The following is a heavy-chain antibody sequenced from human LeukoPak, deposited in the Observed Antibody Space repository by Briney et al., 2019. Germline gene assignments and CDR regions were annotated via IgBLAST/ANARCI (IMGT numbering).Heavy chain of an antibody. CDR3: ARARLGYYDEYFDP. D-gene: IGHD3-16*01. V-gene: IGHV3-21*01. Sequence: GGSLRLSCATSGFTFSDYSMTWVRQAPGKGLEWVSSITSTSSHINYADSVRGRFTISRDNAKNALFLQMTSLTDEDTALYHCARARLGYYDEYFDPWVQGTQVTVSS. CDR1: GFTFSDYS. J-gene: IGHJ5*02. CDR2: ITSTSSHI.